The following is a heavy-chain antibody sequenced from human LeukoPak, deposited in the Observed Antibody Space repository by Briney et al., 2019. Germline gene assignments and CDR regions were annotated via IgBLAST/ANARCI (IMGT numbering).Heavy chain of an antibody. CDR3: AREDMWAFDI. D-gene: IGHD2-15*01. J-gene: IGHJ3*02. V-gene: IGHV3-7*01. CDR1: GFTFNYYW. CDR2: LKPDGSDK. Sequence: GGSLRLSCPASGFTFNYYWMSWVRQAPGKGLEWVANLKPDGSDKYYVDSVKGRFTISRDNAKNSLYLQMNSLRVEDTAVYYCAREDMWAFDIWGQGPMVTVSS.